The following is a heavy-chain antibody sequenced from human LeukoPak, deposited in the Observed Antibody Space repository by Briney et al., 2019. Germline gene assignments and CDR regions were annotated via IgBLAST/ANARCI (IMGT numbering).Heavy chain of an antibody. J-gene: IGHJ6*02. D-gene: IGHD3-3*01. CDR3: ARDRLDYDFWSGYYYYGMDV. CDR2: IYTSGST. Sequence: SETLSLTCTVSGGSISSYYWSWIRQPAGKGLEWIGRIYTSGSTNYNPSLKSRVTISVDTSKNQFSLKLSSVTAADTAVYYCARDRLDYDFWSGYYYYGMDVWGQGTTVTVSS. CDR1: GGSISSYY. V-gene: IGHV4-4*07.